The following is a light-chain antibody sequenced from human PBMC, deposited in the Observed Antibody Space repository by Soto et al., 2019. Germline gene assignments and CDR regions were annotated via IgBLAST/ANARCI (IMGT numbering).Light chain of an antibody. J-gene: IGKJ2*01. CDR1: QSVGSN. CDR3: QQYNSWYT. Sequence: EIVMTQSPATLPVSPGERATLSYRASQSVGSNLAWFQQKPAQAARLLIYGASTRATGIPARFSGSGSGTEFTLTISSLQSEDFAVYYCQQYNSWYTFGQGTKLEIK. CDR2: GAS. V-gene: IGKV3-15*01.